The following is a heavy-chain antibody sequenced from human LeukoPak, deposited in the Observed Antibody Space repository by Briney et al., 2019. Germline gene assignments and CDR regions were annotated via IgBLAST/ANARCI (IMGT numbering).Heavy chain of an antibody. CDR3: ARGHCAGGYCYFFDY. D-gene: IGHD2/OR15-2a*01. V-gene: IGHV4-38-2*01. Sequence: PSETLSLTCAVSDYPISSGYFWGWIRQPPGKGLEWIATISHSGSTYFNPFLKSRAIVSINSSKNPFSLNLTYVTAADTAVYFCARGHCAGGYCYFFDYWGQGTLVTVSS. CDR2: ISHSGST. J-gene: IGHJ4*02. CDR1: DYPISSGYF.